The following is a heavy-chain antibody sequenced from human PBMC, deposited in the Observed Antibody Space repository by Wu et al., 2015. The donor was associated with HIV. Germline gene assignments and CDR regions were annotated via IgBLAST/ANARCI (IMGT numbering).Heavy chain of an antibody. J-gene: IGHJ5*02. CDR3: ARDLVGQLERHLXWFDP. Sequence: QVQLVQSGAEVKKPGASVKVSCKASGYTFTGYYMRWVRQAPGQGLEWMGWINPNSGGTNYAQKFQGRVTMTRDTSISTAYMELSRLRSDDTAVYYCARDLVGQLERHLXWFDPWGQGTLVTVSS. CDR1: GYTFTGYY. CDR2: INPNSGGT. D-gene: IGHD1-1*01. V-gene: IGHV1-2*02.